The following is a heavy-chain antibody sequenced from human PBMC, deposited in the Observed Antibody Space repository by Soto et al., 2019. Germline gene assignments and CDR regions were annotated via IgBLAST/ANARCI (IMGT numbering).Heavy chain of an antibody. CDR3: AKGGDDVLGYYYYNVMQV. CDR2: LSGNGGSI. Sequence: EVQLLESGGGLVQPGGSLRLSCAASGFTFSTYAMTWVRQAPGKGLEWVSTLSGNGGSIYYADSVKGRFSISRDNNKNTLYIQMSSLRVEDTAVYYCAKGGDDVLGYYYYNVMQVWGQGTTVTVSS. V-gene: IGHV3-23*01. D-gene: IGHD3-16*01. J-gene: IGHJ6*02. CDR1: GFTFSTYA.